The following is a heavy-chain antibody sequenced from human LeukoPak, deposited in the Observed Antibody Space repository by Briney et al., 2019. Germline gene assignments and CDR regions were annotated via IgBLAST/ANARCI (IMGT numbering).Heavy chain of an antibody. Sequence: SETLSLTCSVSGGSMKTPSHYWDWIRQSPGKGLEWIGSMFYSGSTYFNPSLKSRVTILVDTSKNEFSLKMRSVTAADTAVYYCARNSSSGFFDYWGQGTLATVSS. J-gene: IGHJ4*02. V-gene: IGHV4-39*07. CDR2: MFYSGST. CDR1: GGSMKTPSHY. D-gene: IGHD6-6*01. CDR3: ARNSSSGFFDY.